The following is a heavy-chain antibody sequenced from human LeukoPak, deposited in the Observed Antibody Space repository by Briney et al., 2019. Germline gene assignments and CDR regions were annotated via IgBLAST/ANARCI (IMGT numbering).Heavy chain of an antibody. Sequence: GGSLRLSCAASGFTFSDYYMSWSRQAPGKGLEWISYITNSGSTIYYADSVKGRFTVSRDDAKNSLYLQMNTLRAEDTAVYYCATHIAEATALHYWGQGTLVTVSS. CDR1: GFTFSDYY. V-gene: IGHV3-11*01. J-gene: IGHJ4*02. CDR2: ITNSGSTI. D-gene: IGHD6-13*01. CDR3: ATHIAEATALHY.